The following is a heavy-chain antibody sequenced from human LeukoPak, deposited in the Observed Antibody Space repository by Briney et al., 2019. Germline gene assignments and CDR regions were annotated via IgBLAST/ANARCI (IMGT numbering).Heavy chain of an antibody. J-gene: IGHJ4*02. Sequence: GGSLRLSCAASGFTFSSYGMHWVRQAPGKGLEWVAFIRYDGSNKYNADSVKGRFTISRDNAKNSLYLQMNSLRAEDTAVYYCARSGPTYGSGSYVHVYWGQGTLVTVSS. CDR1: GFTFSSYG. CDR3: ARSGPTYGSGSYVHVY. CDR2: IRYDGSNK. D-gene: IGHD3-10*01. V-gene: IGHV3-30*02.